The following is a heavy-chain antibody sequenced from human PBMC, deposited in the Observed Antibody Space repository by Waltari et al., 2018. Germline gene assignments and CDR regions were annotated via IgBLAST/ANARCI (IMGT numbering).Heavy chain of an antibody. D-gene: IGHD5-18*01. CDR2: SVPTNTDT. V-gene: IGHV5-51*01. CDR3: ARLHEGYSYGYQDY. Sequence: EVQLVPSGAEVKKPGEYLKISCKASGYTFTNYWIAWVRQMPEKGLEYMGISVPTNTDTRYSPTFQCQVTISVDKSSSTAYLQWSSLKASNTAMYYCARLHEGYSYGYQDYWGQGTLVTVSS. J-gene: IGHJ4*02. CDR1: GYTFTNYW.